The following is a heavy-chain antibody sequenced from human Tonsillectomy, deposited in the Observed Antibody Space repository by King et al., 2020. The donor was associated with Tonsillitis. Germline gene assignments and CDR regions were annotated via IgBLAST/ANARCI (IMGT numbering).Heavy chain of an antibody. CDR3: ARDLLGYCTGASCYSGIDY. CDR1: GGSISSYY. CDR2: IYYSGST. D-gene: IGHD2-15*01. J-gene: IGHJ4*02. Sequence: HVPLQESGPGLVKPSETLSLTCTVSGGSISSYYWSWIRQPPGKGLEWIGYIYYSGSTNYNPSLKSRVTISVDTSKNQFSLKLSSVTAADTAVYYCARDLLGYCTGASCYSGIDYWGQGTLVTVSS. V-gene: IGHV4-59*01.